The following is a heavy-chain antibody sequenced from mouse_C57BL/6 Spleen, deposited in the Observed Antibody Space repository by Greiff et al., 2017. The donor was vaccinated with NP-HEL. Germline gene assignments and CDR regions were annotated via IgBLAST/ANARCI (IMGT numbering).Heavy chain of an antibody. D-gene: IGHD2-4*01. V-gene: IGHV1-82*01. CDR3: ARGDYDSNYFDY. CDR1: GYAFSSSW. J-gene: IGHJ2*01. CDR2: ISPGDGDT. Sequence: QVQLKESGPELVKPGASVKISCKASGYAFSSSWMNWVKQRPGKGLEWIGRISPGDGDTNYNGKFKGKATLTADKSSSTAYMQLSSLTSEDSAVYFCARGDYDSNYFDYWGQGTTLTVSS.